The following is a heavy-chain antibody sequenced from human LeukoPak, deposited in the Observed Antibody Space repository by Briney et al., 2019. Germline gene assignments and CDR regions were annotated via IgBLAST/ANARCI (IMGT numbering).Heavy chain of an antibody. J-gene: IGHJ4*02. CDR2: INHSGST. Sequence: SETLSLTCAVYGGSISGYYWSWIRQPPGKGLEWIGEINHSGSTNYNPSLRSRVTISVDTSKNQFSLKLSSVTAADTAVYYCARSSRVLLWFGELYDYWGQGTLVTVSS. D-gene: IGHD3-10*01. CDR3: ARSSRVLLWFGELYDY. CDR1: GGSISGYY. V-gene: IGHV4-34*01.